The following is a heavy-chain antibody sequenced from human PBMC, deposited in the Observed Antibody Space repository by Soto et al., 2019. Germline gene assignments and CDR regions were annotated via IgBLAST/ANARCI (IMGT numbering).Heavy chain of an antibody. CDR3: AKRATGTYFDY. CDR2: ISGSGGST. CDR1: GFTFSNYA. V-gene: IGHV3-23*01. J-gene: IGHJ4*02. D-gene: IGHD1-1*01. Sequence: GVSLRLSCAASGFTFSNYAMYWVRQAPGKGLEWVSVISGSGGSTYYADSVKGRFTISRDNSKNTLYLQMNSLRAEDTAVYYCAKRATGTYFDYWGQGTLVTVSS.